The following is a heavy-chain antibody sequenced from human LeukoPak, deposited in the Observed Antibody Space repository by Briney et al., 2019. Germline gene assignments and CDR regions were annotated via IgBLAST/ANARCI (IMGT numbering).Heavy chain of an antibody. CDR2: ISAYNGNT. Sequence: EASVKVSCKASGYTFTSYGISWVRQAPGQGLEWMGWISAYNGNTNYAQKLQGRVTMTTDTSTSTAYMELRSLRSDDTAVYYCARDPLGIAPQTFDYWGQGTLVTVSS. CDR1: GYTFTSYG. J-gene: IGHJ4*02. D-gene: IGHD7-27*01. CDR3: ARDPLGIAPQTFDY. V-gene: IGHV1-18*01.